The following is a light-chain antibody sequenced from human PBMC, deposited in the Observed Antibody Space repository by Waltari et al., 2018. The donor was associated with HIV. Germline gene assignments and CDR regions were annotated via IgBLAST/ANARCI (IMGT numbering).Light chain of an antibody. CDR1: RSNIGDNV. Sequence: QSVLTQSPSASGTPGQRVTISCSGSRSNIGDNVVNWYQQLPGTAPKLLTYNNSRRPSGVPDRFSGSRSGNSASLAISGLQSEDEANYYGAAWDDSLNAYIFGTGTKVSVL. CDR2: NNS. V-gene: IGLV1-44*01. J-gene: IGLJ1*01. CDR3: AAWDDSLNAYI.